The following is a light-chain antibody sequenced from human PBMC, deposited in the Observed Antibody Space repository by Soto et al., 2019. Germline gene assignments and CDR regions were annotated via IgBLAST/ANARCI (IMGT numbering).Light chain of an antibody. J-gene: IGKJ2*01. CDR1: QSLLHSDGFNY. Sequence: EIVMTQSPLSLPVTPGEPASISCRSSQSLLHSDGFNYLGWYLQKPGQSPQVLISLGSSRASGVPDRLSGSGSGTDFTLNISRVEAEDVGVYYCIQGLHSPYTFGQGTKLEIK. CDR3: IQGLHSPYT. CDR2: LGS. V-gene: IGKV2-28*01.